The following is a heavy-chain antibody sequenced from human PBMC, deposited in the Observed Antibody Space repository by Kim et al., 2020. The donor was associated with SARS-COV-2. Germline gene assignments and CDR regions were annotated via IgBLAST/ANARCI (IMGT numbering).Heavy chain of an antibody. CDR3: APGGRAYPQGD. D-gene: IGHD3-16*01. CDR1: GFAFSDCS. V-gene: IGHV3-21*01. Sequence: GGSLRLSCAASGFAFSDCSMNWVRQAPGKGLEWVSSISSSYNNIYDAESVKGRFTISRDNAKNSLYLQMNSLRAEDTAVCYCAPGGRAYPQGDWGQGTLVTVSS. CDR2: ISSSYNNI. J-gene: IGHJ4*02.